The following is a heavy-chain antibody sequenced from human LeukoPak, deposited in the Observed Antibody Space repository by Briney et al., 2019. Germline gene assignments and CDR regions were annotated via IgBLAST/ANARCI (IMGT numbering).Heavy chain of an antibody. D-gene: IGHD6-19*01. CDR2: INHSGST. Sequence: PSETLSLTCAVYGGSFSGYYWSWIRQPPGKGLEWIGEINHSGSTNYNPSLKSRVTISVDTSKNQFSLKLSSVTAADTAVYYCARGTGRSGFDYWGQGTLVTVSS. CDR1: GGSFSGYY. J-gene: IGHJ4*02. CDR3: ARGTGRSGFDY. V-gene: IGHV4-34*01.